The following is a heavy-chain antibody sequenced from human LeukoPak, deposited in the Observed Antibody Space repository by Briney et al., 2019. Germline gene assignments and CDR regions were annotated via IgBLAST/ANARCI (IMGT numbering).Heavy chain of an antibody. Sequence: GGSLRLSSAASGFTVSSNYMSWVRQAPGKGLEWVSVIYSGGSTYYADSVKGRFTISRDNSKNTLYLQMNSLRAEDTAVYYCARGAIGGYSYGSDYWGQRTLVTVSS. CDR1: GFTVSSNY. V-gene: IGHV3-66*01. CDR2: IYSGGST. J-gene: IGHJ4*02. CDR3: ARGAIGGYSYGSDY. D-gene: IGHD5-18*01.